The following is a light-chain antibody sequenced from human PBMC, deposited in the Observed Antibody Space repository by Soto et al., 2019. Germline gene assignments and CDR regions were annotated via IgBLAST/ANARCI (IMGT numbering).Light chain of an antibody. CDR2: GAS. J-gene: IGKJ1*01. V-gene: IGKV3-20*01. CDR1: QSGFSTY. Sequence: EIVLTQSPGTLSVSPGERATLSCRASQSGFSTYLAWFQQKPGQAPRLLILGASTRAAGVPDRFSGSGSATDFTLTISRLEPEDFAVYYCHQYGNSPWTIGQGTLVE. CDR3: HQYGNSPWT.